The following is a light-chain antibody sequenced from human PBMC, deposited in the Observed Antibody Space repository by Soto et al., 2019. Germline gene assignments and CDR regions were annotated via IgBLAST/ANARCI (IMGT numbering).Light chain of an antibody. CDR3: LQDYNYPRT. CDR1: QGIRDE. CDR2: GAS. J-gene: IGKJ2*01. Sequence: AIQMTQFPASLSASVGDRVTITCRASQGIRDELGWYQQKPGKAPKLLIYGASRLESGVPSRFSGSGSGTDFSRTIYSLRPEDSATYFFLQDYNYPRTFGQGTNLQIK. V-gene: IGKV1-6*01.